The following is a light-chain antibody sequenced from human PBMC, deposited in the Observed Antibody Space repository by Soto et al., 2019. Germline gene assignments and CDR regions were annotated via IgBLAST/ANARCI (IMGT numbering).Light chain of an antibody. V-gene: IGKV1-6*01. CDR1: QGIRSA. CDR2: SAS. Sequence: AIQMTQSPSSLSASVGDRATITCRASQGIRSALGWYQHKPGQAPKLLISSASTLQTGVPSRFSGSGSGTDFTLPISSLQPEDFATYYCLQESIYPGTFGQGTKVEIK. CDR3: LQESIYPGT. J-gene: IGKJ1*01.